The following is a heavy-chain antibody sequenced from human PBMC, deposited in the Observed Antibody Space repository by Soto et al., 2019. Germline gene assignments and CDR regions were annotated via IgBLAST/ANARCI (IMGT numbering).Heavy chain of an antibody. V-gene: IGHV1-46*04. D-gene: IGHD3-10*02. J-gene: IGHJ4*02. Sequence: QVQLVQSGAEVKKPGASVKVSCKASGYTLTAYYIHWVRQAPGQGREWMGIVNPGDGSTRYAQRLQDRVTMMTDTSTSTIYMELSSLRSEDTSVYYCARSYVQNRPIDYWGQGTLVTVSS. CDR1: GYTLTAYY. CDR3: ARSYVQNRPIDY. CDR2: VNPGDGST.